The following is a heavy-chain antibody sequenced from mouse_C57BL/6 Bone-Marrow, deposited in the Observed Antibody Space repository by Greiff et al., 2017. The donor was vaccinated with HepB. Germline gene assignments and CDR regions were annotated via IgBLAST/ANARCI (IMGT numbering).Heavy chain of an antibody. V-gene: IGHV1-26*01. D-gene: IGHD1-1*01. CDR3: ARNTTVAHAMDY. CDR2: INPNNGGT. CDR1: GYTFTDYY. J-gene: IGHJ4*01. Sequence: EVQLQQSGPELVKPGASVKISCKASGYTFTDYYMNWVKQSHGKSLEWIGDINPNNGGTSYNQKFKGKATLTVDKSSSTAYMELRSLTSEDSAVYYCARNTTVAHAMDYWGQGTSVTVSS.